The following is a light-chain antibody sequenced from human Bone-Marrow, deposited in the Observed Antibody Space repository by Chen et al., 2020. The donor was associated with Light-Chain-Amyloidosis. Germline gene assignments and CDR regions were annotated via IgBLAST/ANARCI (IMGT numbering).Light chain of an antibody. CDR1: SDSIATNY. CDR2: EDD. CDR3: QSYQGSSQGV. V-gene: IGLV6-57*01. J-gene: IGLJ3*02. Sequence: NFMLTQPHSVSESPGKTVIISCTRSSDSIATNYVQWYQQRPGSSPTTVIYEDDQGPSGVPDRFSGSIDRSSNSASLTISGLKTEDEADYYCQSYQGSSQGVFGGGTKLTVL.